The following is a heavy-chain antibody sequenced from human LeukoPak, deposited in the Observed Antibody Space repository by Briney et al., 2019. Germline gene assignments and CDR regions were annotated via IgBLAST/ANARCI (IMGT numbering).Heavy chain of an antibody. Sequence: PSETLSLTCTVSGGSVSSSNYYWSWIRQPPGKGLEWIGYIYYTGSTNYNPSLKSRVTISVDTSKNQFSLNLSSVTAADTAVYYCARDTGLGYCSGGRCYGHFYYGMDVWGQGTTVTVSS. D-gene: IGHD2-15*01. V-gene: IGHV4-61*01. J-gene: IGHJ6*02. CDR2: IYYTGST. CDR1: GGSVSSSNYY. CDR3: ARDTGLGYCSGGRCYGHFYYGMDV.